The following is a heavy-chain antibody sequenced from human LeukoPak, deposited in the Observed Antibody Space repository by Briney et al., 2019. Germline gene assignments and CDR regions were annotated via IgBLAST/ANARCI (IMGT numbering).Heavy chain of an antibody. Sequence: GGSLRLSCAASGFTFSSYSMNWVRQAPGKGLEWVANINEDGGERHYVDTVKGQFTISRDNAKNSLYLQMNSLRAEDTAVYYCARGGNLENWGRGTLVTVSS. CDR1: GFTFSSYS. D-gene: IGHD1-14*01. J-gene: IGHJ4*02. V-gene: IGHV3-7*01. CDR3: ARGGNLEN. CDR2: INEDGGER.